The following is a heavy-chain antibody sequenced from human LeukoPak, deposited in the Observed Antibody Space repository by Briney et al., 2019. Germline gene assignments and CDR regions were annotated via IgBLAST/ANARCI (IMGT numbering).Heavy chain of an antibody. J-gene: IGHJ6*03. Sequence: SQTLSLTCTVSGASISSTSYCWGWIRQPAGKGLEWIGRIYTSGSTNYNPSLKSRVTMSVDTSKNQFSLKLSSVTAADTAVYYCARVILSRPAHYYYYYMDVWGKGTTVTISS. CDR3: ARVILSRPAHYYYYYMDV. D-gene: IGHD3-9*01. CDR2: IYTSGST. CDR1: GASISSTSYC. V-gene: IGHV4-61*02.